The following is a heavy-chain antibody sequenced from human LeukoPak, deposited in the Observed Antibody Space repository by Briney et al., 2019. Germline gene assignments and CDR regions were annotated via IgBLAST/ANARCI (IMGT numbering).Heavy chain of an antibody. CDR3: ARGRLRFLEWLLLPDAFDI. J-gene: IGHJ3*02. V-gene: IGHV3-21*01. CDR1: GFTFSTYS. D-gene: IGHD3-3*01. Sequence: GGSLRLSCAASGFTFSTYSMNWVRQAPGKGLEWVSSISSSSSYIYYADSVKGRFTISRDNSKNTLYLQMNSLRAEDTAVYYCARGRLRFLEWLLLPDAFDIWGQGTMVTVSS. CDR2: ISSSSSYI.